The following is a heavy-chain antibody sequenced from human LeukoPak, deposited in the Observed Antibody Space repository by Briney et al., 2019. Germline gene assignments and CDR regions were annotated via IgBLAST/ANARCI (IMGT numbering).Heavy chain of an antibody. J-gene: IGHJ4*02. V-gene: IGHV1-18*01. CDR3: ARDCFMSSGGSCYSDY. CDR1: GYTFTSYG. D-gene: IGHD2-15*01. Sequence: VKVSCKASGYTFTSYGISWVRQAPGQGLEWMGWISAYNGNTNYAQKLQGRVTMTTDTSTSTAYMELSRLRSDDTAVYYCARDCFMSSGGSCYSDYWGQGTLVTVSS. CDR2: ISAYNGNT.